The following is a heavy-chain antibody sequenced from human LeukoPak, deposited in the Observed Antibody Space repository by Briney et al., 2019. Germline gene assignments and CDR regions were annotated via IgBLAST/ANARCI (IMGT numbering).Heavy chain of an antibody. CDR3: AKDDDRQRPDY. CDR1: GFTFSSYG. D-gene: IGHD5-24*01. Sequence: GRSLRLSCAASGFTFSSYGMHWVRQAPGKGLEWVAVIWYDGSNKYYADSVKGRFTISRDNSKNSLYLQMNSLRTEDTALYYCAKDDDRQRPDYWGQGTLVTVSS. J-gene: IGHJ4*02. V-gene: IGHV3-33*03. CDR2: IWYDGSNK.